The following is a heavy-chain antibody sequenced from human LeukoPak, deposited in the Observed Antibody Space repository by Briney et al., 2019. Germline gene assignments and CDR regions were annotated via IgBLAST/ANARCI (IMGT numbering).Heavy chain of an antibody. V-gene: IGHV4-61*02. CDR1: GGSISSGSYY. CDR3: ARGPGGGTSYNWNVNWFDP. Sequence: PSETLSLTCTVSGGSISSGSYYWSWIRQPAGKGLEWIGRIYTSGSTNYNPSLKSRVTISVDTSKNQFSLKLSSVTAADTAVYYCARGPGGGTSYNWNVNWFDPWGQGTLVTVSS. CDR2: IYTSGST. J-gene: IGHJ5*02. D-gene: IGHD1-20*01.